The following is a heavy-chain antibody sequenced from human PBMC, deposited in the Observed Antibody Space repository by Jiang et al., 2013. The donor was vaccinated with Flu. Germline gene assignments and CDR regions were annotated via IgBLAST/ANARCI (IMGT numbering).Heavy chain of an antibody. J-gene: IGHJ6*01. CDR3: ARIVAVAGMTQYYYYG. Sequence: GSGLVKPSETLSLSCTVSGGSISSSSYYWGWIRQPPGKGLEWIGSIYYSGNTYYNPSLKSRVTISVDTSKNQFSLKLSSVTAAETAVYYCARIVAVAGMTQYYYYG. CDR1: GGSISSSSYY. CDR2: IYYSGNT. D-gene: IGHD6-19*01. V-gene: IGHV4-39*01.